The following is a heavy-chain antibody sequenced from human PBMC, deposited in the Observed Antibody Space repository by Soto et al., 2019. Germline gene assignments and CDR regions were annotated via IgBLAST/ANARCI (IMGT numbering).Heavy chain of an antibody. Sequence: QLQLVQSGPEVKKPGTSVKVSCKASGFTFTSSAVQWVRQARGQRLEWIGWIVVGSGNTNYAQKFQERVTITRDMSTSTAYMELSSLRSEDTAVYYCEADNYSSGPGGMDVWGQGTTVTVSS. CDR3: EADNYSSGPGGMDV. D-gene: IGHD6-25*01. V-gene: IGHV1-58*01. CDR1: GFTFTSSA. CDR2: IVVGSGNT. J-gene: IGHJ6*02.